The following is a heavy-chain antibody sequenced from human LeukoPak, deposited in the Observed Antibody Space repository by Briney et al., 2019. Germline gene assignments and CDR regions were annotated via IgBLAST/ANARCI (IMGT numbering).Heavy chain of an antibody. CDR2: TYYRSKWWT. CDR1: GDSVSSNRGA. V-gene: IGHV6-1*01. Sequence: SQTLSVTCAISGDSVSSNRGAWNWIRQPPSRGLEWLGRTYYRSKWWTDYAISVRGRITINQDTSRNQFSLQLDSVTPEDTAVYYCARGAAAGSPFDYWGQGTLVIVSS. CDR3: ARGAAAGSPFDY. D-gene: IGHD6-13*01. J-gene: IGHJ4*02.